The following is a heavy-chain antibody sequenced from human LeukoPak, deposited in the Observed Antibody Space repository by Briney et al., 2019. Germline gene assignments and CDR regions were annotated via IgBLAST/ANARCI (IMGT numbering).Heavy chain of an antibody. CDR2: TYYRSKWYT. D-gene: IGHD1-1*01. J-gene: IGHJ4*02. V-gene: IGHV6-1*01. CDR3: AREWQGGIVFDY. Sequence: SQTLSLTCAISGDSVSSKSGAWNWIRPSPSRGLEWLGRTYYRSKWYTDIAVSLKSRLTINPDTPKNQFSLHLNSVTPEDTAVYYCAREWQGGIVFDYWGQGTLVTVSS. CDR1: GDSVSSKSGA.